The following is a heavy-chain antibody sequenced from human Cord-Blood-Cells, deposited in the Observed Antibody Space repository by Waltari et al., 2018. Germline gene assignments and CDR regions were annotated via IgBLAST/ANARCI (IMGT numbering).Heavy chain of an antibody. CDR2: IGYDGSNK. Sequence: QVQLVESGGGVVQPGRSLRLSCAASGFTFSSYGMHRVRQAPGKGLEWVAVIGYDGSNKYYADSVKGRFTISRDNSKNTLYLQMNSLRAEDTAVYYCARRSEGFDYWGQGTLVTVSS. D-gene: IGHD1-26*01. CDR3: ARRSEGFDY. V-gene: IGHV3-33*01. J-gene: IGHJ4*02. CDR1: GFTFSSYG.